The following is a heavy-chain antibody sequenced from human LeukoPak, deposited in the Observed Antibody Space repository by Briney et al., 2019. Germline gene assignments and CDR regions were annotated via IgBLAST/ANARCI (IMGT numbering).Heavy chain of an antibody. Sequence: PGGSLGLSCAPSGFTFSSYWMSWVRQAPGKGLEWVANIKQDGSEKYYADSVKGRFTISRDNAQNSLYLQMNSLRAEDTAVYYCARDYRGGTWFDPWGQGTLVTVSS. J-gene: IGHJ5*02. CDR2: IKQDGSEK. V-gene: IGHV3-7*01. CDR3: ARDYRGGTWFDP. CDR1: GFTFSSYW. D-gene: IGHD3-16*01.